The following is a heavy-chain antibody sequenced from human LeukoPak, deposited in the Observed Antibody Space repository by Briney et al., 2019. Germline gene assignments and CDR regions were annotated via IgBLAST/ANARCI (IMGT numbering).Heavy chain of an antibody. D-gene: IGHD1-7*01. CDR1: GYSISSGYY. V-gene: IGHV4-38-2*01. J-gene: IGHJ4*02. Sequence: SETLSLTCAVSGYSISSGYYWGWIRQPPGRGLEWIGTIYYSGGTYHNPSLKSRVTISVDTSKNQFSLRLRSVTAADTAVYYCARTGTGHYFDNWGQGTLVTVSS. CDR3: ARTGTGHYFDN. CDR2: IYYSGGT.